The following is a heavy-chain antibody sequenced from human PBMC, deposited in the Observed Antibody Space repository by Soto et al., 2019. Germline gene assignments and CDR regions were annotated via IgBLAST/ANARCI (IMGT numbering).Heavy chain of an antibody. J-gene: IGHJ4*02. CDR1: GFTFSSYA. CDR3: ARDREVTAFDY. D-gene: IGHD2-21*02. V-gene: IGHV3-30-3*01. CDR2: ISYDGSNK. Sequence: QPGGSLRLSCAASGFTFSSYAMHWVRQAPGKGLEWVAVISYDGSNKYYADSVKGRFTISRDNSKNTLYLQMNSLRAEDTAVYYCARDREVTAFDYWGQGTLVTVSS.